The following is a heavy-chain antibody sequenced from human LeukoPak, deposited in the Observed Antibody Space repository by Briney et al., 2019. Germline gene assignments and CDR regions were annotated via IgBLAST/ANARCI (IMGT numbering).Heavy chain of an antibody. CDR3: ARVGSSLRYFDY. J-gene: IGHJ4*02. CDR2: IYYSGST. D-gene: IGHD6-13*01. CDR1: GGSISSYY. Sequence: PSETLSLTCTVSGGSISSYYWSWIRQPPGKELEWIGYIYYSGSTNYNPSLKSRVTISVDTSKNQFSLKLSSVIAADTAVYYCARVGSSLRYFDYWGQGTLVTVSS. V-gene: IGHV4-59*01.